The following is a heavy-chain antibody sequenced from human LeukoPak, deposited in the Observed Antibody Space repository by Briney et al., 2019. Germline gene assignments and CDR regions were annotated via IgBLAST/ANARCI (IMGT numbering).Heavy chain of an antibody. CDR3: ARLFGGVTTFDY. D-gene: IGHD4-17*01. V-gene: IGHV3-7*01. J-gene: IGHJ4*02. Sequence: GGSLRLSCAASGFSFSPYWMSWVRQGPGKGLDWVASINPDGSGASYEDSVKGRFIISRDNAQNSLYLQMNSLSAEDTAVYYCARLFGGVTTFDYGGQGILVTVYS. CDR1: GFSFSPYW. CDR2: INPDGSGA.